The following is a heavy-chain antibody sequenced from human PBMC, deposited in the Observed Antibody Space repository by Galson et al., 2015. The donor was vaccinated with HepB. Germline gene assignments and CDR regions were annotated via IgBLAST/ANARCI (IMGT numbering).Heavy chain of an antibody. J-gene: IGHJ5*02. CDR2: IDPSDSYT. V-gene: IGHV5-10-1*01. CDR3: ARLGRIAAAAHNWFDP. CDR1: GYSFTSYW. D-gene: IGHD6-13*01. Sequence: QSGAEVKKPGESLRISCKGSGYSFTSYWISWVRQMPGKGLEWMGRIDPSDSYTNYSPSFQGHVTISADKSISTAYLQWSSLKASDTAMYYCARLGRIAAAAHNWFDPWGQGTLVTVSS.